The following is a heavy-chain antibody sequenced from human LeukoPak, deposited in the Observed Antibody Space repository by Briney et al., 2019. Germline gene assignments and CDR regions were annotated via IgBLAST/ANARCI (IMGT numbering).Heavy chain of an antibody. CDR2: ISGSGGST. D-gene: IGHD6-13*01. Sequence: GGSLRLSCAASGFTFSSYAMSWVRQAPGKGLEWVSAISGSGGSTYYADSVKGRFTISRDNSKNTLYLQMNSLRAEDTAVYYCAKGEGLAAAGTEDYYYYYGMDVWGQGTTVTVSS. J-gene: IGHJ6*02. CDR3: AKGEGLAAAGTEDYYYYYGMDV. V-gene: IGHV3-23*01. CDR1: GFTFSSYA.